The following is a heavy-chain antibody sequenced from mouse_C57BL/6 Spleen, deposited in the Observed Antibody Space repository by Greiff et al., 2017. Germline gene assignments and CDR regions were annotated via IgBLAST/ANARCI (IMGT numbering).Heavy chain of an antibody. CDR2: INPGSGGT. CDR1: GYAFTNYL. Sequence: QVHVKQSGAELVRPGTSVKVSCKASGYAFTNYLIEWVKQRPGQGLEWIGVINPGSGGTNYNEKFKGKATLTADKSSSTAYMQLSSLTSEDSAVYFCARRRQLRLPDYWGQGTTLTVAS. D-gene: IGHD3-2*02. CDR3: ARRRQLRLPDY. V-gene: IGHV1-54*01. J-gene: IGHJ2*01.